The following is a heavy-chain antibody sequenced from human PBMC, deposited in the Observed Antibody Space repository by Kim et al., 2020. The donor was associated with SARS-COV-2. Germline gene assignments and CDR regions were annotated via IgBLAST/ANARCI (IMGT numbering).Heavy chain of an antibody. V-gene: IGHV3-74*03. Sequence: HGDGSNTKYAESVKGRFTISRDNAKNTVYIQMNSLRGEDTAVYYCAKAYDDWGQGTLVTVSS. CDR3: AKAYDD. D-gene: IGHD2-21*01. J-gene: IGHJ4*02. CDR2: HGDGSNT.